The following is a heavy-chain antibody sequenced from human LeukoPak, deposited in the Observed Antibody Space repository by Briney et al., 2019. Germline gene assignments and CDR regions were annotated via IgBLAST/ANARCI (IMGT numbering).Heavy chain of an antibody. CDR2: IYYSGRT. D-gene: IGHD2-15*01. CDR3: ARGPCSGGSSYYFDN. Sequence: SETLSLTCTVSGGSISSYYWSWIRQPPGKGLEWIGYIYYSGRTNYSPSLKSRVTISLDTSKNQFSLKLSSVTAADTAVYYCARGPCSGGSSYYFDNWGQATLVTVSS. J-gene: IGHJ4*02. V-gene: IGHV4-59*01. CDR1: GGSISSYY.